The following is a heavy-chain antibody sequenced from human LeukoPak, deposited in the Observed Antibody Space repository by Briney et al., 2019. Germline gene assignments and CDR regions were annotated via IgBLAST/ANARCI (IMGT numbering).Heavy chain of an antibody. D-gene: IGHD5-24*01. CDR3: ARARRDGYNLAN. J-gene: IGHJ4*02. CDR1: GYTFTSYD. Sequence: ASVKVSCKASGYTFTSYDINWVRQATGQGLEWMGWMNPNSGNTGYAQKFQGRVTITRNTSISTAYMELSSLRSEDTAAYYCARARRDGYNLANWGRGTLVTVSS. V-gene: IGHV1-8*03. CDR2: MNPNSGNT.